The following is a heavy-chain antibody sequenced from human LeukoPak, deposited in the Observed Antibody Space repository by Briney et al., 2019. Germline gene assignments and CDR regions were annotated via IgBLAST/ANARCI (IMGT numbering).Heavy chain of an antibody. CDR3: ARDYMEGVVVPAAIVSPFDP. J-gene: IGHJ5*02. Sequence: ASVKVSCKASGYTFTSYDINWVRQATGQGLEWMGWMNPNSGNTGYARKFQGRVTMTRNTSISTAYMELSSLRSEDTAVYYCARDYMEGVVVPAAIVSPFDPWGQGTLVTVSS. CDR2: MNPNSGNT. D-gene: IGHD2-2*01. CDR1: GYTFTSYD. V-gene: IGHV1-8*01.